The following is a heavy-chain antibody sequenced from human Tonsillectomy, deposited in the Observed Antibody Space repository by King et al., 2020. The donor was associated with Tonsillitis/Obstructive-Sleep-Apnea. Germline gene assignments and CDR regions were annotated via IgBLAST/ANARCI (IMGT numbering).Heavy chain of an antibody. CDR2: IRSKAYGGTT. CDR3: TRVRATLRFLEWLFSYPDY. D-gene: IGHD3-3*01. CDR1: GFTFGDYA. V-gene: IGHV3-49*05. Sequence: VQLVESGGGLVKPGRSLRLSCTASGFTFGDYAMSWFRQAPGKGLEWVGFIRSKAYGGTTAYAASVKGRFTISRDDSKSIAYLQMNSLKTEDTAVYYCTRVRATLRFLEWLFSYPDYWGQGTLVTVSS. J-gene: IGHJ4*02.